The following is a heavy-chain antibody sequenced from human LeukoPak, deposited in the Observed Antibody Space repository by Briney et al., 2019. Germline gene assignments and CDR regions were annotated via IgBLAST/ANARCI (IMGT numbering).Heavy chain of an antibody. D-gene: IGHD3-22*01. CDR3: TRVNYYDSSSFYYGYFDY. CDR1: GFTFGNHA. CDR2: IRSKAYGGRP. Sequence: GRSLRLPCTASGFTFGNHAMSWVRQAPGKGPEWVGFIRSKAYGGRPDYAASVQGGFTITRDDSESIAYLQMNSLKTEDTGVYYCTRVNYYDSSSFYYGYFDYWGQGTLVTVSS. J-gene: IGHJ4*02. V-gene: IGHV3-49*04.